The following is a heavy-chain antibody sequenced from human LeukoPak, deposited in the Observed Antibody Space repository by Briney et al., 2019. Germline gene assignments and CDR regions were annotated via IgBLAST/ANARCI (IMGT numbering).Heavy chain of an antibody. J-gene: IGHJ4*02. CDR3: ARSFWGSYSDF. CDR1: GFTFSTYY. D-gene: IGHD3-16*01. CDR2: INADGSNT. Sequence: GGSLRLSCAASGFTFSTYYMHWVRQAPGKGLVWVARINADGSNTNYADSVKGRFTLSRDNAKNTLYLQMNSLRAEDTAVYYCARSFWGSYSDFWGQGTLVTVSS. V-gene: IGHV3-74*01.